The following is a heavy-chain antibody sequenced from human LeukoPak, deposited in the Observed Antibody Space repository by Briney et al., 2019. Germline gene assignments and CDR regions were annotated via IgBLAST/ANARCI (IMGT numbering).Heavy chain of an antibody. Sequence: ASVKASCKASGYTFIAYYMHWVRQAPGQGLEWMGWLNPNGGGTTYAQNFQGRVTMTRDTSISTAYMELSSLRSDDTAVYYCARWGINGVPFDSWGQGTLVTVSS. V-gene: IGHV1-2*02. CDR2: LNPNGGGT. CDR3: ARWGINGVPFDS. CDR1: GYTFIAYY. J-gene: IGHJ4*02. D-gene: IGHD2-8*01.